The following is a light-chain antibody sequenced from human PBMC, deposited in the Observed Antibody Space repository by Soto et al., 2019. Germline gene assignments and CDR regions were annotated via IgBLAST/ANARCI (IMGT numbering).Light chain of an antibody. J-gene: IGKJ2*01. CDR3: QQYGSSPRYI. Sequence: EIVLTQSPGTLSLSPGERATLSCRASQSVSSSYLAWYQQKPGQAPRLLIYGASSRATGIPDRFSGSGSGTDFTLTISRLEAEDFAVYYCQQYGSSPRYIFCQGTKLEIK. CDR2: GAS. V-gene: IGKV3-20*01. CDR1: QSVSSSY.